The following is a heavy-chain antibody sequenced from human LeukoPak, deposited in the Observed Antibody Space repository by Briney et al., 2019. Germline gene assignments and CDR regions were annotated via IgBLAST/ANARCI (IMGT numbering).Heavy chain of an antibody. D-gene: IGHD2-2*01. Sequence: KPSETLSLTCTVSGYSISSGYYWGWIRQPPGKGLEWIGSIYHSGSTYYNPSLKSRVTISVDTSKNQFSLKLSSVTAADTAVYYCVVVPAAGWDYWGQGTLVTVSS. CDR2: IYHSGST. CDR3: VVVPAAGWDY. CDR1: GYSISSGYY. V-gene: IGHV4-38-2*02. J-gene: IGHJ4*02.